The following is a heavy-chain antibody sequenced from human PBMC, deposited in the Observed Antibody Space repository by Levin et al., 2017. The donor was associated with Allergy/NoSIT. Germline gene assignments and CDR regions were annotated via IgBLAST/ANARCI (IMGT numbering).Heavy chain of an antibody. CDR3: ARDRGYYYDSSGWDY. V-gene: IGHV3-48*02. Sequence: SCAASGFTFSSYSMNWVRQAPGKGLEWGSYISSSSSTIYYVDSVKGRFTISRDNAKNSLYLQMNSLRDEDTAVYYCARDRGYYYDSSGWDYWGQGTLVTVSS. CDR1: GFTFSSYS. J-gene: IGHJ4*02. D-gene: IGHD3-22*01. CDR2: ISSSSSTI.